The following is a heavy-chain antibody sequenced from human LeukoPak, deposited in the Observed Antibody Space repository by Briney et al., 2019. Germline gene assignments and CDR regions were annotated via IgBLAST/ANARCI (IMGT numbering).Heavy chain of an antibody. CDR1: GGTFSSYT. D-gene: IGHD2-15*01. Sequence: ASVKVSCKASGGTFSSYTISWVRQAPGQGLEWMGRIIPILGIVNYAQKFQGRVTITADKSTSTAYMELSSLRSEDTAVYYCARARIGYCSGGSCYEDYYFDYWGQGTLVTVSS. CDR2: IIPILGIV. CDR3: ARARIGYCSGGSCYEDYYFDY. J-gene: IGHJ4*02. V-gene: IGHV1-69*02.